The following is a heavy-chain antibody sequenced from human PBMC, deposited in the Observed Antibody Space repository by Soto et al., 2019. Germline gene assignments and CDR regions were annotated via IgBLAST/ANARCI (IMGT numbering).Heavy chain of an antibody. D-gene: IGHD6-19*01. CDR2: IYYSGSA. Sequence: SETLSLTCTVSGGSISSYYWSWIRQTPGKGLQYIGYIYYSGSANYNPSLKSRVTISDDTSTNQIFLTLTSVTAADTAVYYCARPREAGKYYYGVDVWGQGTTVTVSS. J-gene: IGHJ6*02. CDR3: ARPREAGKYYYGVDV. V-gene: IGHV4-59*08. CDR1: GGSISSYY.